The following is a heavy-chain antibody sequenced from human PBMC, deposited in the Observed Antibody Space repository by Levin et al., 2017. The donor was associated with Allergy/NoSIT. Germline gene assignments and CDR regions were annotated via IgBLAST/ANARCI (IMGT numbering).Heavy chain of an antibody. Sequence: GESLKISCAASGFTFSDFYMSWIRQAPGKGLEWVSYISGDGGTKHYADSVKGRFTISRDNAKKSLYLQMDSLRAEDTAVYYCVRDAHYYDNSGSGDYWGQGTLVSVSS. CDR1: GFTFSDFY. D-gene: IGHD3-22*01. CDR3: VRDAHYYDNSGSGDY. CDR2: ISGDGGTK. J-gene: IGHJ4*02. V-gene: IGHV3-11*01.